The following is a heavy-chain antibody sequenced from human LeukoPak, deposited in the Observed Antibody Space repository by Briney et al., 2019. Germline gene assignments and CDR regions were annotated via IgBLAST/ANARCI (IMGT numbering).Heavy chain of an antibody. CDR2: IYYSGST. D-gene: IGHD6-13*01. CDR1: GGSISSYY. V-gene: IGHV4-59*08. J-gene: IGHJ5*02. CDR3: ARRIAAARFDP. Sequence: SETLSLTCTVSGGSISSYYWSWIRQPPGKGLEWIGYIYYSGSTNYNPSLKSRVTISVDTSKNQFSLKLSSVTAADTAVYYCARRIAAARFDPWGQGTLVTVSS.